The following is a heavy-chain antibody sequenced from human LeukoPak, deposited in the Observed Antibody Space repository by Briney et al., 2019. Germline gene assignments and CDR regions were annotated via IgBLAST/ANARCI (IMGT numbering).Heavy chain of an antibody. CDR2: FDPEDGET. CDR3: ALVHSTAMATEVFDY. D-gene: IGHD5-18*01. J-gene: IGHJ4*02. Sequence: ASVTVSCTVSGYTLTELSMHWVRQAPGKGLEWMGGFDPEDGETIYAQKFQGRVTMTEDTSTDTAYMELSSLRSEDTAVYYCALVHSTAMATEVFDYWGQGTLVTVSS. V-gene: IGHV1-24*01. CDR1: GYTLTELS.